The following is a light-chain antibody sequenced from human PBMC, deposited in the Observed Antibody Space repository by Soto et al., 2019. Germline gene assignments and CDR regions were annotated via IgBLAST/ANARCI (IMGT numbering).Light chain of an antibody. Sequence: EIVLTQSPGTLSLSPGERATLSCRASQSVSRSYLAWYQQKPGQAPRLLIYGASSRATGIPARFSGSGSGTDFTLTISRLEPEDFAVYYCQQYDSSPVTFGQGTKVEIK. V-gene: IGKV3-20*01. CDR1: QSVSRSY. CDR2: GAS. J-gene: IGKJ1*01. CDR3: QQYDSSPVT.